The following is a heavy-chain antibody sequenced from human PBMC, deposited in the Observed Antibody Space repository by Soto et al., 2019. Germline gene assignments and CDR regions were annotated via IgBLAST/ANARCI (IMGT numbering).Heavy chain of an antibody. CDR3: ARRYCSSTSCYMFDQ. Sequence: EASVKVSCKASGYTFTSHGISWVRQAPGQGPEWMGWISAYNGNTKYAQKFQGRVTMTKDTSTSTAYMELRSLRSDDTAVYFCARRYCSSTSCYMFDQWGQGTLVTVSS. V-gene: IGHV1-18*04. CDR1: GYTFTSHG. CDR2: ISAYNGNT. D-gene: IGHD2-2*02. J-gene: IGHJ4*02.